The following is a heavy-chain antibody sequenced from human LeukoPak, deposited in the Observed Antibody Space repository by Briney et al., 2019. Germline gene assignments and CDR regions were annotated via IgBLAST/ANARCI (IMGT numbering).Heavy chain of an antibody. Sequence: GESLKISCAASGFTFSSFAMSWVRQTPGKGLEWVSTFDTGGVTFYADSVRGRFTISRDNSKNTLFLQMDSLRAEDTAVYYCAARRPYYFVSWGQGTLVTVSS. J-gene: IGHJ4*02. V-gene: IGHV3-23*01. D-gene: IGHD2-21*01. CDR3: AARRPYYFVS. CDR1: GFTFSSFA. CDR2: FDTGGVT.